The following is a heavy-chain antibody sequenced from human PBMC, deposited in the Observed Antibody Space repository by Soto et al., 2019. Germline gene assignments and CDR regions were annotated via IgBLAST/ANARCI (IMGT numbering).Heavy chain of an antibody. CDR1: GFTFSSYS. D-gene: IGHD5-12*01. Sequence: GGSLRLSCAASGFTFSSYSMNWVRQAPGKGLEWVSSISSSSSSYIYYADSVKGRFTISRDNAKNSLYLQMNSLRAEDTAVYYCARDPTIVATIDPDWFDPWGQGTLVTVSS. CDR3: ARDPTIVATIDPDWFDP. J-gene: IGHJ5*02. V-gene: IGHV3-21*01. CDR2: ISSSSSSYI.